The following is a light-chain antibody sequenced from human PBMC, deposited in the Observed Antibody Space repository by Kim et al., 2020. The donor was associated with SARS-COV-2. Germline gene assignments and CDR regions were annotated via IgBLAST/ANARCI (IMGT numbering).Light chain of an antibody. V-gene: IGKV3-15*01. CDR1: QSVSSN. CDR3: QQYEGT. CDR2: GAS. Sequence: EIVMTQSPATLSVSPGERATLSCRASQSVSSNLAWYQQKPGQAPRLLIYGASTRATGIPARFSGSGSGTEFTLTISSLQSEDFAVYYCQQYEGTFGQGTKLEIK. J-gene: IGKJ2*02.